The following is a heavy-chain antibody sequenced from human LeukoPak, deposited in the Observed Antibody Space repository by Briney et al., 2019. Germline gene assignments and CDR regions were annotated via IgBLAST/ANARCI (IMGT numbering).Heavy chain of an antibody. V-gene: IGHV7-4-1*02. CDR1: GYTFTSYA. Sequence: ASVKVSCTASGYTFTSYAMNWVRQAPGQGLEWMGWINTNTGNPTYAQGFTGRFVFSLDTSVSTAYLQISSLKAEDTAVYYCARDLAGIGIAAAGTIAFDIWGQGTMVTVSS. J-gene: IGHJ3*02. D-gene: IGHD6-13*01. CDR2: INTNTGNP. CDR3: ARDLAGIGIAAAGTIAFDI.